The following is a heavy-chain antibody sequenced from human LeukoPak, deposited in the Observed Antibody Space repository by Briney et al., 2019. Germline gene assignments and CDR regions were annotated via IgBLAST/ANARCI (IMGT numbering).Heavy chain of an antibody. V-gene: IGHV3-30-3*01. Sequence: PGGSLRLSCAASGFTFSSYAMHCVRQAPGKGLEWVAVISYDGSNKYYADSVKGRFTISRDNSKNTLYLQMNSLRAEDTAVYYCARGTERTGVGTRYYYDMDVWGQGSTVTVSS. CDR3: ARGTERTGVGTRYYYDMDV. D-gene: IGHD2-8*01. CDR2: ISYDGSNK. J-gene: IGHJ6*02. CDR1: GFTFSSYA.